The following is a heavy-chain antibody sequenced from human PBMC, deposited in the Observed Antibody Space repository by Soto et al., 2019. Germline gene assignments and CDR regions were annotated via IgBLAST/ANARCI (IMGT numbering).Heavy chain of an antibody. CDR1: GFTFDDYA. CDR3: AKDPHSSGWYYFDY. D-gene: IGHD6-19*01. V-gene: IGHV3-9*01. CDR2: ISWNSGSI. J-gene: IGHJ4*02. Sequence: EVQLVESGGGLVQPGRSLRLSCAASGFTFDDYAMHWVRQAPGKGLEWVSGISWNSGSIGYADSVKGRFTISRDNAKNSLYLQMNSLRAEDTALYSCAKDPHSSGWYYFDYWGQGTLVTVSS.